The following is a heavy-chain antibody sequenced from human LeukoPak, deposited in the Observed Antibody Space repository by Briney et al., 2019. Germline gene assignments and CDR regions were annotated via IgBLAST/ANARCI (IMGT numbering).Heavy chain of an antibody. D-gene: IGHD3-16*01. CDR3: ARARGNRAFDP. CDR1: GGSFSGYY. V-gene: IGHV4-34*01. J-gene: IGHJ5*02. Sequence: SETLSLTCAVYGGSFSGYYWSWIRQPPGKGLEWIGEINHSGSTNYNPSLKSRVTISVDTSKNQFSLKLSSVTAADTAVYYCARARGNRAFDPWGQGTLVTVSS. CDR2: INHSGST.